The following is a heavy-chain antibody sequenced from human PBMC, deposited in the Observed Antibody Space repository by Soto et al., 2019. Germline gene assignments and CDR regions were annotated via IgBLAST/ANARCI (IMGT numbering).Heavy chain of an antibody. CDR2: ISAYNGNT. J-gene: IGHJ5*02. Sequence: EASVKVSCKASGYTFTSYGISWVRQAPGQGLEWMGWISAYNGNTNYAQKLQGRVTMTTDTSTSTAYMELRSLRSDDTAVYYCALERRDYRHSWFDPWGQGTLVTVSS. D-gene: IGHD1-1*01. V-gene: IGHV1-18*01. CDR1: GYTFTSYG. CDR3: ALERRDYRHSWFDP.